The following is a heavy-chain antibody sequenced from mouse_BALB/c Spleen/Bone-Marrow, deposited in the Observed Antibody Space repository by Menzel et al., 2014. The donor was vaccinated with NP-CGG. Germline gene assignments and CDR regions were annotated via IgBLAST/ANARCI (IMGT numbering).Heavy chain of an antibody. CDR2: INPSNGGT. CDR3: TIGGSDY. J-gene: IGHJ2*01. Sequence: VQLQQSGAELVKPGASVKLSCKASGYTFTSYWMHWAKLRPGQGFEWIGEINPSNGGTNYNEKFKRKATLTVDKSSSTAYMQLSSLTSEDSAVYYCTIGGSDYWGQGTTLTVSS. V-gene: IGHV1S16*01. CDR1: GYTFTSYW.